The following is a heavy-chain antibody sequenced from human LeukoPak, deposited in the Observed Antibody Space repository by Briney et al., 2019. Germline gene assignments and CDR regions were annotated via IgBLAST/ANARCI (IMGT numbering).Heavy chain of an antibody. CDR3: ASTRYYYYYYMDV. CDR1: GFTVSSNY. V-gene: IGHV3-53*01. Sequence: GGSLRLSCAASGFTVSSNYMSWVRQAPGKGLDWVSVIYSGGSTYYADSVKGRFTISRDNSKNTLYLQMNSLRAEDTAVYYCASTRYYYYYYMDVWGKGTTVTVSS. CDR2: IYSGGST. J-gene: IGHJ6*03.